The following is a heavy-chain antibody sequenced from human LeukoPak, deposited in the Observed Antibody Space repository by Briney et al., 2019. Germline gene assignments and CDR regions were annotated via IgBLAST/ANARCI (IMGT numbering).Heavy chain of an antibody. CDR3: AKRAVDNGNILHFDS. D-gene: IGHD4-17*01. V-gene: IGHV3-23*01. CDR2: ISGSGGTT. Sequence: GGSLRLSCAASGFTFNHYGMSWVRQAPGKGLEWASVISGSGGTTYYADSVKGRFTISRDNSKNTLYLQMNSLRAEDTAIYYCAKRAVDNGNILHFDSWGQGTLVTVSS. CDR1: GFTFNHYG. J-gene: IGHJ4*02.